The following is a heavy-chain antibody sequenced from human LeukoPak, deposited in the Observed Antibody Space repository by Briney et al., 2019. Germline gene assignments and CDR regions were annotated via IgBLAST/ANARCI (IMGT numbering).Heavy chain of an antibody. CDR2: FSTTWST. CDR1: GASISSYY. V-gene: IGHV4-4*07. D-gene: IGHD5-18*01. CDR3: ARSFRGSSYFY. J-gene: IGHJ4*02. Sequence: SETLSLTCSVSGASISSYYWTWIRQPAGKGLEWIGRFSTTWSTSYNPSLKSRVTMSVDTSKNQFSLRLSSVTAADTAVYYCARSFRGSSYFYWGQGTLVTVSS.